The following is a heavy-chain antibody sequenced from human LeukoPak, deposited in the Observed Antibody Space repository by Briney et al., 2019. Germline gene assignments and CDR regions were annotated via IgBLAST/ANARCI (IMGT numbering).Heavy chain of an antibody. CDR3: AKRLSPNVDC. Sequence: GESLKISCKCSVYSFTNYWIALVRQMPGKGLELIGIIYPGDSDTRSGPAFQGQVTFSDDNSISLSYLLWSRLKASDTAMYYCAKRLSPNVDCWGKGTLVPVSS. J-gene: IGHJ4*02. D-gene: IGHD2-15*01. CDR1: VYSFTNYW. V-gene: IGHV5-51*01. CDR2: IYPGDSDT.